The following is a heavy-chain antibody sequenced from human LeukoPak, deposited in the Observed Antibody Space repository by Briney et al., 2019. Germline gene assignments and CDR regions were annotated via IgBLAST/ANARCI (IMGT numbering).Heavy chain of an antibody. CDR3: ARDRRCGTENGIHG. J-gene: IGHJ6*02. CDR2: ISDSGGRT. CDR1: GFTFRTHA. D-gene: IGHD4-17*01. Sequence: GGSLTLPYASSGFTFRTHAITCVGQAPGKGLEWVSSISDSGGRTYYADSVKGRFTISRDNSKNTLYLQMNSLRAEDMAIYYCARDRRCGTENGIHGWGQGTTVTVAS. V-gene: IGHV3-23*01.